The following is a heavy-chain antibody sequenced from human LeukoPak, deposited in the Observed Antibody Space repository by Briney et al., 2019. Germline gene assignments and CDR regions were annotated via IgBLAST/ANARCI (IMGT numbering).Heavy chain of an antibody. J-gene: IGHJ4*02. Sequence: GGSLRLSCAASGFTFDDYAMHWVRQAPGKGLEWVSGISWNSGSIGYAGSVKGRFTISRDNAKNSLYLQMNSLRAEDTALYYCAKSAGGSYYDPFPFDYWGQGTLVTVSS. CDR2: ISWNSGSI. V-gene: IGHV3-9*01. D-gene: IGHD1-26*01. CDR3: AKSAGGSYYDPFPFDY. CDR1: GFTFDDYA.